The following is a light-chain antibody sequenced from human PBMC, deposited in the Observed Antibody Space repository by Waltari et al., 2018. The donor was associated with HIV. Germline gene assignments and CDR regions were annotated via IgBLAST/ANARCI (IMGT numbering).Light chain of an antibody. CDR1: SRDVGSYKL. Sequence: QSALTQSASVSGSPGQSITNSCTGTSRDVGSYKLVSWYQHHPGKAPKLIIYEVNKRPSGVSNRFSGSKSGNTASLTISGLQAEDEADYYCCSYAGSSTSVVFGGGTKLTVL. J-gene: IGLJ2*01. CDR3: CSYAGSSTSVV. V-gene: IGLV2-23*02. CDR2: EVN.